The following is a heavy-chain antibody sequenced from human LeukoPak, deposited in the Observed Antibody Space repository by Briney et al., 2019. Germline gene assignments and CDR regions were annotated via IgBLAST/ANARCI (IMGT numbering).Heavy chain of an antibody. D-gene: IGHD6-13*01. V-gene: IGHV1-2*02. J-gene: IGHJ6*03. CDR1: GYTFTVYY. CDR2: INPNSGGT. Sequence: ASVKVSCKASGYTFTVYYMHWVRQAPGQGLEWMGWINPNSGGTNYAQKFQGRVTMTRDTSISTAYMELSRLRSDDTAVYYCARRAYSTLYYYYYMDVWGKGTTVTISS. CDR3: ARRAYSTLYYYYYMDV.